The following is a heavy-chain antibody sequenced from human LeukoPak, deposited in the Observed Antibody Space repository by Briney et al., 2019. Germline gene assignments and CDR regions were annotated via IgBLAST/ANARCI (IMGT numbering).Heavy chain of an antibody. Sequence: SETLSLTCTVSGGSISSSSYYWGWIRQPPGKGLEWIGSIYYSGSTYYNPSLKSRVTISVDTSKNQFSLKLSSVTAADMAVYYCARHLLGAAPYFDYWGQGTLVTVSS. J-gene: IGHJ4*02. CDR3: ARHLLGAAPYFDY. CDR2: IYYSGST. D-gene: IGHD3-3*01. CDR1: GGSISSSSYY. V-gene: IGHV4-39*01.